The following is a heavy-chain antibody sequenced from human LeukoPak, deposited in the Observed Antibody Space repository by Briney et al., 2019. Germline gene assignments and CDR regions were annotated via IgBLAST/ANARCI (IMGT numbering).Heavy chain of an antibody. D-gene: IGHD3-3*01. CDR2: INPNSGGT. CDR1: GYTFTSYG. CDR3: ARGQGDFWSGYLDR. J-gene: IGHJ4*02. V-gene: IGHV1-2*02. Sequence: GASVKVSCKASGYTFTSYGISWVRQAPGRGLEWMGWINPNSGGTNYAQKFQGRVTMTRDTSISTAYMELSRLRSDDTAVYYCARGQGDFWSGYLDRWGQGTLVTVSS.